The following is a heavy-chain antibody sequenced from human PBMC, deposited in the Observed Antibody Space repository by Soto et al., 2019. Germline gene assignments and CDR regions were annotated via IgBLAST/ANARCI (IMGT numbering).Heavy chain of an antibody. Sequence: QVQLVQSGAEVKKPGASVKVSCKASGYTFTGYSMHWVRQAPGQGLEWMGWINPNSGGTNYAQKFEGWVTMTRDTSISTAYMELSRLRSDDTAVYYCASSLRGVYYYDSSGYYPLDYWGQGTLVTVSS. D-gene: IGHD3-22*01. CDR1: GYTFTGYS. CDR3: ASSLRGVYYYDSSGYYPLDY. V-gene: IGHV1-2*04. J-gene: IGHJ4*02. CDR2: INPNSGGT.